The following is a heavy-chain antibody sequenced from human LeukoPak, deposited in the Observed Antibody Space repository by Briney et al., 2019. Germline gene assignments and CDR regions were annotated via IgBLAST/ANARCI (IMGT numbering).Heavy chain of an antibody. CDR1: GDSMSGYS. CDR3: ARVHIVTGTYFDS. CDR2: VYSSGFT. J-gene: IGHJ4*02. D-gene: IGHD3-10*01. V-gene: IGHV4-4*07. Sequence: SETLSLTCTLSGDSMSGYSWSWLRQPAGKELEWMGRVYSSGFTEYNLSLDGRVTMSIETSKSQFSLKLDSVTAADTAAYYCARVHIVTGTYFDSWGQGALVTVSS.